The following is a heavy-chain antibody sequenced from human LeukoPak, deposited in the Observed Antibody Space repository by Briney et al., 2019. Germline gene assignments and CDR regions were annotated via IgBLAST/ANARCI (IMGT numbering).Heavy chain of an antibody. D-gene: IGHD6-6*01. V-gene: IGHV1-2*02. CDR3: ARPAARRWEADY. CDR1: GYTFTGYY. CDR2: INPNSGGT. Sequence: ASVKVSCKASGYTFTGYYMHWVRQAPGQGLEWMGWINPNSGGTNYAQKFQGRVTMTRDTSISTAYMELSRLRSDDTAVYYCARPAARRWEADYWGQGTLVTVSS. J-gene: IGHJ4*02.